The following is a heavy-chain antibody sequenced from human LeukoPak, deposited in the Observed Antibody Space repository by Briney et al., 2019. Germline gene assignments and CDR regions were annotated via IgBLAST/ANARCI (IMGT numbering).Heavy chain of an antibody. CDR2: INSAGNTT. D-gene: IGHD3-16*01. J-gene: IGHJ4*02. CDR1: GLTFTRYW. Sequence: GGSLRLSCAASGLTFTRYWMHWVRQAPGKGLVWVSRINSAGNTTDYAESVKGRFSISRDNSKNTLSLQMNNLSVEDTAVYYCARGMRGSSAFDYWGQGTLVTVSS. V-gene: IGHV3-74*01. CDR3: ARGMRGSSAFDY.